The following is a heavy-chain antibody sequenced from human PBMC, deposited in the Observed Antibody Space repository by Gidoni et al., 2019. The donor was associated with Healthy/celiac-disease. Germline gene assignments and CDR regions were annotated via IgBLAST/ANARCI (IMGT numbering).Heavy chain of an antibody. J-gene: IGHJ3*02. CDR2: INSDGSST. D-gene: IGHD5-18*01. CDR1: GFTFSSYC. CDR3: AREYSYSQGDAFDI. V-gene: IGHV3-74*01. Sequence: EVQLVESGGGLVQPGGSLSLSCAASGFTFSSYCMHWVRQAPGKGLVWVSRINSDGSSTSYADSVKGRFTISRDNAKNTLYLQMNSLRAEDTAVYYCAREYSYSQGDAFDIWGQGTMVTVSS.